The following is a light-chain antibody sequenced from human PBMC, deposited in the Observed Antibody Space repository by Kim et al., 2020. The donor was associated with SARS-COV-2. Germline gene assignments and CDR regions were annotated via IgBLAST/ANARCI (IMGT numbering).Light chain of an antibody. CDR1: QGINSN. CDR2: SAF. Sequence: ASVGDTATITCRASQGINSNLAWYQQRPGKAPNLLIYSAFTMHSGVPSRFSGSGSGTDFTLTITSLQPEDFATYHCQQHHSFPLTFGGGTKVDIK. CDR3: QQHHSFPLT. V-gene: IGKV1-9*01. J-gene: IGKJ4*01.